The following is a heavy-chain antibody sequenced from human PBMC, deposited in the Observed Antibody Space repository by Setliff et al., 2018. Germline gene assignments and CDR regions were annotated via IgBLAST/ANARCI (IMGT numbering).Heavy chain of an antibody. V-gene: IGHV4-59*08. CDR3: ARAHTWSLPNDNSGYPGWFDP. CDR1: GGSISSYY. D-gene: IGHD3-22*01. J-gene: IGHJ5*02. Sequence: SETLSLTCTVSGGSISSYYWSWIRQPPGKGLEYIGYINYSGSTYYNPSLKSRVTISVDTSKNHVSLKLSSVTAADTAVYYCARAHTWSLPNDNSGYPGWFDPWGQGTLVTVSS. CDR2: INYSGST.